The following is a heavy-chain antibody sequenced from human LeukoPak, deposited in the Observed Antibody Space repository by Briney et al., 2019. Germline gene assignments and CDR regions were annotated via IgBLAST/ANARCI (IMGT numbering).Heavy chain of an antibody. Sequence: GGSLRLSCAASGFTFSSYAMSWVRQAPGKGLVWVSRINSDGSSTSYADSVKGRFTISRDNAKKTLYLQMNSLRADDTAVYYCAGQYFGFDYWGQGTLVTVSS. J-gene: IGHJ4*02. V-gene: IGHV3-74*01. CDR3: AGQYFGFDY. CDR2: INSDGSST. D-gene: IGHD2/OR15-2a*01. CDR1: GFTFSSYA.